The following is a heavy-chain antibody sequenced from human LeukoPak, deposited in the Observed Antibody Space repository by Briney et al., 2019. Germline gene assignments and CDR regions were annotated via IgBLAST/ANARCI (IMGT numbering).Heavy chain of an antibody. D-gene: IGHD3-22*01. J-gene: IGHJ4*02. CDR3: AREHYDGGIDY. CDR2: IKFDGSEK. V-gene: IGHV3-7*01. Sequence: PGGSLRLSCAASGFTFSSYWLSWVRQAPGKGLEWVANIKFDGSEKYYVDSVKGRFTISRDNAKNSLYLQMNSLRPDDTAVYYCAREHYDGGIDYWGQGTLVTVSS. CDR1: GFTFSSYW.